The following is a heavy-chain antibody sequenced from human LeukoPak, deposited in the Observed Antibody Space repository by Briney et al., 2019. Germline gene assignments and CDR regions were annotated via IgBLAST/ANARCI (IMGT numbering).Heavy chain of an antibody. D-gene: IGHD3-3*01. CDR3: ARDGMVNPNYDFWSGYEGSDY. CDR2: INHSGST. V-gene: IGHV4-34*01. Sequence: SETLSLTCAVYGGSFSGYYWSWIRQPPGKGLEWIGEINHSGSTNYNPSLKRRVTISVDTSKNQFSLKLSSVTAADTAVYYCARDGMVNPNYDFWSGYEGSDYWGQGTLVTVSS. CDR1: GGSFSGYY. J-gene: IGHJ4*02.